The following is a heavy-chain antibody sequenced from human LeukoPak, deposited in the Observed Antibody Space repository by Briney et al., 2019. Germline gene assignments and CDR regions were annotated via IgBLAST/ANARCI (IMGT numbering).Heavy chain of an antibody. CDR1: GGSISSYY. V-gene: IGHV4-59*01. Sequence: TSETLSLTCTVSGGSISSYYWSWIRQPPGKGLEWTGYIYYSGSTNYNPSLKSRVTISVDTSKNQFSLKLSSVTAADTAVYYCARTPGLRFLEWSIYYFDYWGQGTLVTVSS. CDR2: IYYSGST. CDR3: ARTPGLRFLEWSIYYFDY. J-gene: IGHJ4*02. D-gene: IGHD3-3*01.